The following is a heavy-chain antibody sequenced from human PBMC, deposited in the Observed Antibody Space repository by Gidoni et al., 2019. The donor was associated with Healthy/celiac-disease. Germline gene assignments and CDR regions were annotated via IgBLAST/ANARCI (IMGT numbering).Heavy chain of an antibody. J-gene: IGHJ3*02. CDR3: ARRAGRYYYDSSGYFFAFDI. V-gene: IGHV2-26*01. CDR1: GFSLSNARMG. CDR2: IFSNDEK. Sequence: QVTLKESGPVLVKPTETLTLTCTVSGFSLSNARMGVSWIRQPPGKALEWLAHIFSNDEKSYSTSLKSRLTISKDTSKSQVVLTMTNMDPVDTATYYCARRAGRYYYDSSGYFFAFDIWGQGTMVTVSS. D-gene: IGHD3-22*01.